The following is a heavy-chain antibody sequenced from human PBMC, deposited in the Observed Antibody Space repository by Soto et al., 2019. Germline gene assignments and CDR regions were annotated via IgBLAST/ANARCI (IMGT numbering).Heavy chain of an antibody. CDR2: ISSSSSTI. Sequence: GESLKISCAASGFTFSSYSMNWVRQAPGKGLEWVSYISSSSSTIYYADSVKGRFTISRDNAKNSLYLQMNSLRAEDTAVYYCARDRRSLWFGEIDYWGQGTLVTVSS. CDR3: ARDRRSLWFGEIDY. J-gene: IGHJ4*02. V-gene: IGHV3-48*01. D-gene: IGHD3-10*01. CDR1: GFTFSSYS.